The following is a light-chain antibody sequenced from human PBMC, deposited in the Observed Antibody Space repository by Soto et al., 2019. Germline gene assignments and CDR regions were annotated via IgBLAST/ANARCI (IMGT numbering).Light chain of an antibody. CDR3: QQYNTYWT. CDR2: DTS. J-gene: IGKJ1*01. CDR1: QSVSSN. Sequence: EIVIPPSPDTLSVSQGARATLSCRASQSVSSNLAWYQQKPGQAPRLLIYDTSNRATGVPARFSGSGSGTDFTLTINSLQPDDFATYYCQQYNTYWTFGQGTKVDIK. V-gene: IGKV3D-15*01.